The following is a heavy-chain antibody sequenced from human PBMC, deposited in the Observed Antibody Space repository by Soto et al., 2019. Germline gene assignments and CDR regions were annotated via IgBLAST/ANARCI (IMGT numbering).Heavy chain of an antibody. V-gene: IGHV1-2*02. CDR2: INPNSGDT. CDR3: ARSLSTIGGRPDS. Sequence: ASVKGSCKASGYTFTGYYMHWVRQTPGQGLEWMGWINPNSGDTKYAQKFQGRVTMTRDTSTRTAYMEVSRLTSDDTAVYYCARSLSTIGGRPDSWGQGTLVTVSS. D-gene: IGHD6-6*01. CDR1: GYTFTGYY. J-gene: IGHJ4*02.